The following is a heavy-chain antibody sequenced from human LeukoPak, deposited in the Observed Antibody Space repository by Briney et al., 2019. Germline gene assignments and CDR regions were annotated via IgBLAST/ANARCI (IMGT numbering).Heavy chain of an antibody. V-gene: IGHV4-59*02. Sequence: SETLSLTCTFSGGSVSCFYWGWIRQRPGKRLEWIVYIYYSWCTDYNPSLESRLTISLDTSNNHCSLLASSVTAADTAVCFFATHGNKTYYDISTGYWPGFFDHWGQGTLVTASS. J-gene: IGHJ4*02. CDR3: ATHGNKTYYDISTGYWPGFFDH. CDR2: IYYSWCT. D-gene: IGHD3-9*01. CDR1: GGSVSCFY.